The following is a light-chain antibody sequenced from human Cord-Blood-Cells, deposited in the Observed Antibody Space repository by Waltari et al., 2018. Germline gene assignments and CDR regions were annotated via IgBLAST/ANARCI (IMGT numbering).Light chain of an antibody. V-gene: IGKV3-20*01. CDR3: QLGFT. CDR2: GAS. Sequence: EIVLTHSPGTLSLSPEERATLSCRASQSVSSSYLAWYQQKPGQAPRLLIYGASSRATGIRDRFSGSGSGKDFTLTISRLEPEDFAVYYCQLGFTFGPGTKVDIK. CDR1: QSVSSSY. J-gene: IGKJ3*01.